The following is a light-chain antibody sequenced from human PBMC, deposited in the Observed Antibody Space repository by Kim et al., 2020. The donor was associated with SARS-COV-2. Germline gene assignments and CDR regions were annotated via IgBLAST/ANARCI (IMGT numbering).Light chain of an antibody. Sequence: PGGTVTLTCTCSTGAVTSGYYANWFQQKSGQAPRALIFSTTKKHSWTPARFSGSLLGGKAALIVSGVQPEDEAEYYCLLYYGGTMVFGGGTQLTVL. CDR3: LLYYGGTMV. V-gene: IGLV7-43*01. CDR2: STT. J-gene: IGLJ2*01. CDR1: TGAVTSGYY.